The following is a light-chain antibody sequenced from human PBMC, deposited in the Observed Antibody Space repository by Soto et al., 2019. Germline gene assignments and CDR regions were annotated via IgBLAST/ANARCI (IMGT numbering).Light chain of an antibody. CDR3: QQYSSSRT. Sequence: VLTQSVCTLSISPGERATLYCRASQSVSSNHLAWYQQKPGQAPRLLIYGGSSRATGIPVRFSGSGSETDFTLTITRLEPEDFAMYYCQQYSSSRTFGQGTKVDI. V-gene: IGKV3-20*01. J-gene: IGKJ1*01. CDR2: GGS. CDR1: QSVSSNH.